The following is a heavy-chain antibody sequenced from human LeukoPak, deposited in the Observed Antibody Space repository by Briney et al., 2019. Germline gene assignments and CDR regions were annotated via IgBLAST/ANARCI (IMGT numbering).Heavy chain of an antibody. J-gene: IGHJ2*01. CDR2: ISYDGSNK. Sequence: GGFLRLSCAASGFTFSSYAMHWVRQAPGKGLEWVAVISYDGSNKYYADSVKGRFTISRDNSKNTLYLQMNSLRAEDTAVYYCAKDVTAMGPYWYFDLWGRGTLVTVSS. D-gene: IGHD5-18*01. CDR1: GFTFSSYA. V-gene: IGHV3-30*04. CDR3: AKDVTAMGPYWYFDL.